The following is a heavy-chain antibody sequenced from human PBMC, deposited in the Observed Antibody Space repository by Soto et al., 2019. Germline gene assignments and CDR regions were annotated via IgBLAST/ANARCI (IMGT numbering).Heavy chain of an antibody. CDR1: GFTFSSYS. D-gene: IGHD2-15*01. J-gene: IGHJ4*02. Sequence: VQLVESGGGLVQPGGSLRLSCAASGFTFSSYSMNWVRQAPGKGLEWVAVISYDGSNKYYADSVKGRFTISRDNSKNTLYLQMNSLRAEDTAVYYCARGYCSGGSCYPYDYWGQGTLVTVSS. CDR3: ARGYCSGGSCYPYDY. CDR2: ISYDGSNK. V-gene: IGHV3-30*03.